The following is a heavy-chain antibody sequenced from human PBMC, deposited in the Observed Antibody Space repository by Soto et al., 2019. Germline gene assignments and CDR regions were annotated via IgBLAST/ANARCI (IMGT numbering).Heavy chain of an antibody. CDR3: ARQRTSVVTQAYFDV. CDR2: IKSNTDGGTT. CDR1: GFTFIKAW. V-gene: IGHV3-15*01. J-gene: IGHJ4*02. Sequence: SLRLSCAVSGFTFIKAWMSWVRQPPGKGLEWVGRIKSNTDGGTTDFAAPVKGRFTISRDDSKTTLYLQMNTLQSEDTALYFCARQRTSVVTQAYFDVWGPGSLVTVSS. D-gene: IGHD2-21*02.